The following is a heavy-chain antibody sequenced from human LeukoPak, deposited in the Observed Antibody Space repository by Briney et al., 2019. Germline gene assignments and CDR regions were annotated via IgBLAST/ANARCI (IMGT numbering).Heavy chain of an antibody. CDR1: GFTFSDYY. D-gene: IGHD2-21*01. CDR3: AKDTLLLLY. CDR2: ISSRGTTI. Sequence: SGGSLRLSCAASGFTFSDYYMSWIRQAPGKGLEWVSYISSRGTTIYYADSVKGRFTISRDNAKSTLYLQMNSLRAEDTALYYCAKDTLLLLYWGQGTLVTVSS. V-gene: IGHV3-11*01. J-gene: IGHJ4*02.